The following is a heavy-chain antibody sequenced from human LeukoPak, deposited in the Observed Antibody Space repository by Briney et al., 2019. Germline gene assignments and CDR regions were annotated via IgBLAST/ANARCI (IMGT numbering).Heavy chain of an antibody. V-gene: IGHV3-9*03. Sequence: PGGSLRLSCAPSGLTFDDYAMHWVRQAPGKGLEWVSGSSWNSGSIGYADSVRGRFPISRDNAKNSLYLQMNSLRAEGMVLYYCSKDMGDGYNYRGGLDYWGQGTLVTVYS. CDR3: SKDMGDGYNYRGGLDY. CDR1: GLTFDDYA. CDR2: SSWNSGSI. D-gene: IGHD5-24*01. J-gene: IGHJ4*02.